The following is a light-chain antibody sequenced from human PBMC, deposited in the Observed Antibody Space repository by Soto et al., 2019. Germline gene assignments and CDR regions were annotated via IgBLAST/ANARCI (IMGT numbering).Light chain of an antibody. Sequence: QSVLTQPASVSGSPGQSIAISCTGTRSDVGAYNYVSWYQQPPGKAPKLMISEVTNRPSGVSDRFSGSKSGNTASLTISGLQADDEADYYCSSFTSRFTFVFGTGTKITVL. CDR3: SSFTSRFTFV. CDR1: RSDVGAYNY. V-gene: IGLV2-14*01. J-gene: IGLJ1*01. CDR2: EVT.